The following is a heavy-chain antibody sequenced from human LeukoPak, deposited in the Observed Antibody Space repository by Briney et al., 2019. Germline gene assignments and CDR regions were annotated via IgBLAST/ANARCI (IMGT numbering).Heavy chain of an antibody. J-gene: IGHJ4*02. D-gene: IGHD3-22*01. CDR2: MSSSDDGR. Sequence: SGGSLRLSCATSGFSFSSYAVSWVRQAPGKGLEWVSAMSSSDDGRYYAASVRGRFTISRDTSRSTLYLQMNSLRAEDTAVYYCAKDGRGYYDSSPFCDYWGQGTLVTVSS. CDR1: GFSFSSYA. V-gene: IGHV3-23*01. CDR3: AKDGRGYYDSSPFCDY.